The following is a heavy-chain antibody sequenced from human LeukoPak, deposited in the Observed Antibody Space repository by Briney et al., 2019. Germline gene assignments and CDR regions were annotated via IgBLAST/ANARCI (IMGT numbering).Heavy chain of an antibody. CDR2: IIPIFGTA. Sequence: SVKVSCKASGGTFSSYAISWVRQAPGQGLEWMGGIIPIFGTANYAQKFQGRVTITADEPTSTAYMELSSLRSEDTAVYYCARDRRGYCSGGSCQPYNWFDPWGQGTLVTVSS. D-gene: IGHD2-15*01. V-gene: IGHV1-69*13. CDR3: ARDRRGYCSGGSCQPYNWFDP. CDR1: GGTFSSYA. J-gene: IGHJ5*02.